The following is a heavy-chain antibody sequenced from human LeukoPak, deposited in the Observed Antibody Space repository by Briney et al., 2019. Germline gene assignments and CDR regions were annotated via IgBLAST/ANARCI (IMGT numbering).Heavy chain of an antibody. D-gene: IGHD4-17*01. CDR3: AGVRSYGEPFFDY. CDR1: GGSFSGYY. V-gene: IGHV4-34*01. J-gene: IGHJ4*02. Sequence: SETLSLTCAVYGGSFSGYYWSWIRQPPGKGLEWIGEINHSGSTNYNPSLKSRITISVDTSKNQFSLKLSSVTAADTAVYYCAGVRSYGEPFFDYWGQETLVTVSS. CDR2: INHSGST.